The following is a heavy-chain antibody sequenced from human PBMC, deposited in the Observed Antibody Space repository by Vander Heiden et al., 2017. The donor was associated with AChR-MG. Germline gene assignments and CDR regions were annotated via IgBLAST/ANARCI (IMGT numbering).Heavy chain of an antibody. D-gene: IGHD6-19*01. CDR1: GFTFSSYA. V-gene: IGHV3-23*01. CDR2: ISGSGGST. Sequence: EVQLLESGGGLVQPGGSLSLSRAASGFTFSSYAMSWVRQAPGKGLEWVSAISGSGGSTYYADSVKGRFTISRDNSKNTLYLQMNSLRAEDTAVYYCANGRQWLVTHVGYWGQGTLVTVSS. CDR3: ANGRQWLVTHVGY. J-gene: IGHJ4*02.